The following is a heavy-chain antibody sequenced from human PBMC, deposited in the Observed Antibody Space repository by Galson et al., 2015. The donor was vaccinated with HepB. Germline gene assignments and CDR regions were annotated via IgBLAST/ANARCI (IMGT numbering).Heavy chain of an antibody. CDR1: GYTFTSYY. Sequence: SVKVSCKASGYTFTSYYMHWVRQAPAQGLEWMGIINPNGGSTTYAQKFQGRVTMTRDTSTSTGYMEVSSLRSEDTAVYYCARPLYSSGWYSGYYYGMDVWGQGTTVTVSS. CDR2: INPNGGST. J-gene: IGHJ6*02. CDR3: ARPLYSSGWYSGYYYGMDV. D-gene: IGHD6-19*01. V-gene: IGHV1-46*01.